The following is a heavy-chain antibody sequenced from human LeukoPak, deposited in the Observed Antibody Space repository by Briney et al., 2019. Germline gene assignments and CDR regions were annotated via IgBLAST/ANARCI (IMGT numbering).Heavy chain of an antibody. Sequence: SETLSLTCAVYGGSFSGYYWSWIREPPGKGLEWIGEINHSGSTNYNPSLKSRVTISVDTPKNQFSLKLSSVTAADTAVYYCARRRRFLEWLLFDYWGQGTLVTVSS. CDR2: INHSGST. CDR1: GGSFSGYY. CDR3: ARRRRFLEWLLFDY. D-gene: IGHD3-3*01. J-gene: IGHJ4*02. V-gene: IGHV4-34*01.